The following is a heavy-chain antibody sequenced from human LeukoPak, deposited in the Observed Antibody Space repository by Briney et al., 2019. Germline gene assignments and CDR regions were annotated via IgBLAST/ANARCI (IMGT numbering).Heavy chain of an antibody. CDR3: AKAMPRPAAQFDY. J-gene: IGHJ4*02. CDR1: GFTFDDYA. D-gene: IGHD2-2*01. CDR2: ISWNSGSI. V-gene: IGHV3-9*01. Sequence: PGGSLRLSCAASGFTFDDYAMHWVRQAPGKGLEWVSGISWNSGSIGYADSVKGRFTISRDNAKNSLYLQMNSLRAEDTALYYCAKAMPRPAAQFDYWGQGTLVTVSS.